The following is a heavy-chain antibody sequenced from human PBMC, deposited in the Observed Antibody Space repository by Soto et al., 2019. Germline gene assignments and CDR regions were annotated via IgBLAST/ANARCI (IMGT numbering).Heavy chain of an antibody. Sequence: QVQLVQSGAEVKKPGASVKVSCKASGYTFTSYAMHWVRQAPGQRLEWMGWNNAGNGNTKYSQKFQGRVTITRDTSASTAYMELSSLRSEDTAVYYCARDFSRVDIVATSLGFDYWGQGTLVTVSS. CDR3: ARDFSRVDIVATSLGFDY. CDR1: GYTFTSYA. CDR2: NNAGNGNT. D-gene: IGHD5-12*01. V-gene: IGHV1-3*01. J-gene: IGHJ4*02.